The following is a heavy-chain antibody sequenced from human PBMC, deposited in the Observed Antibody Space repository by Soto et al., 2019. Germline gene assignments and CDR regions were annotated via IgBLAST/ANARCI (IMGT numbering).Heavy chain of an antibody. CDR1: GGSISSGDYY. J-gene: IGHJ6*02. D-gene: IGHD3-3*01. CDR3: ARRNYAFWSGPYGMDV. V-gene: IGHV4-30-4*01. Sequence: SETLSLTCTVSGGSISSGDYYWSWIRQPPGKGLEWIGYIYYSGSTYYNPSLKSRVTISVDTSRNQFSLKLSSVTAADTAVYYCARRNYAFWSGPYGMDVWGQGTTVTVSS. CDR2: IYYSGST.